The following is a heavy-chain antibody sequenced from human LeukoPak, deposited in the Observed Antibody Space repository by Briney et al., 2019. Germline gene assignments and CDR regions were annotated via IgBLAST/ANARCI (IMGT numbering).Heavy chain of an antibody. V-gene: IGHV1-18*01. CDR3: ARDDALVATGSFDY. Sequence: ASVKVSFKASGYTFTSYGINWVRQAPGQGLEWMGWISAYNGNTNYAQKLQGRVTMTTDTSTSTAYMEPRSLRSDDTAVYYCARDDALVATGSFDYWGQGTLVTVSS. J-gene: IGHJ4*02. D-gene: IGHD5-12*01. CDR1: GYTFTSYG. CDR2: ISAYNGNT.